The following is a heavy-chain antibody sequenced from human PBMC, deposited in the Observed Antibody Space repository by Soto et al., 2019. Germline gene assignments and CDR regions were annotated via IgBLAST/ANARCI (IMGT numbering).Heavy chain of an antibody. D-gene: IGHD2-8*01. J-gene: IGHJ4*02. V-gene: IGHV3-53*01. CDR2: IFSGGST. CDR1: GFTVSDDY. CDR3: ARVGSRSLTKY. Sequence: EVQLVESGGGLIQPGGSLRLSCAASGFTVSDDYMSWVRQAPGKGLEWVSVIFSGGSTFYADSVKGRFTISRDNSKNTLFLQMNSLRADDTAVYYCARVGSRSLTKYSGQGTLVTDSA.